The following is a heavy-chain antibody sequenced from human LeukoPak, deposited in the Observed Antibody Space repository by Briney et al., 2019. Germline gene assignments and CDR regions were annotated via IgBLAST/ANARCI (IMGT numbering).Heavy chain of an antibody. D-gene: IGHD6-6*01. V-gene: IGHV4-59*01. CDR3: ARLTRLSTSPDRYYLDY. Sequence: PSETLSLTSTVSGGSITSYYWSWIRRPPGKGLEWIGYTYYSGSTTYNPSRKSRVTISVDTSKNQFSLKLSSVTAADSAVYYCARLTRLSTSPDRYYLDYWGQGTLVTVSS. CDR2: TYYSGST. CDR1: GGSITSYY. J-gene: IGHJ4*02.